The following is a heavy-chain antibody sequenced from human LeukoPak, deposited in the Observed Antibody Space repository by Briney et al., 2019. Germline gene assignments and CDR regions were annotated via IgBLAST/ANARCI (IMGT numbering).Heavy chain of an antibody. J-gene: IGHJ4*02. V-gene: IGHV5-51*01. CDR1: GYSFTNYW. Sequence: GESLKTSCKGPGYSFTNYWIGWARQMPGKGLEWMGIIYPGDSDTRYSPSFQGQVTISADKSISTAYLQWSSLKASDTAMYYCATKFYGSGSYLRYWGQGTLVTVSS. D-gene: IGHD3-10*01. CDR2: IYPGDSDT. CDR3: ATKFYGSGSYLRY.